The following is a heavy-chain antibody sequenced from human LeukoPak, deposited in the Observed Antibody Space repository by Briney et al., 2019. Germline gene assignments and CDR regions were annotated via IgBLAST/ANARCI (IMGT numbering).Heavy chain of an antibody. CDR1: GFTFSSYA. CDR3: AKDPIFSGSYGVFDS. CDR2: IIDSGNSL. D-gene: IGHD1-26*01. Sequence: GRSLRLSCAASGFTFSSYAMSWVRQAPGKGLEWVSTIIDSGNSLYYADSVEGRFTISRDNSKNTLYLQMNSLRAGDTAVYYCAKDPIFSGSYGVFDSWGQGTLVTVSS. J-gene: IGHJ4*02. V-gene: IGHV3-23*01.